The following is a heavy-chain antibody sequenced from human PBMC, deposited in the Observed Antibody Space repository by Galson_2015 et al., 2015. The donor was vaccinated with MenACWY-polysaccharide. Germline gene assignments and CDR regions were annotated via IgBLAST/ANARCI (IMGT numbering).Heavy chain of an antibody. Sequence: SLRLSCAASGFTFGDYAMAWFRQAPGKGLEWAGFIRCKASGETTGYAASVKGRFTISRDDSKSTAYLQMNSLQTEDTAIYYCTRDRPIDYWGQGTLVTVPS. CDR2: IRCKASGETT. V-gene: IGHV3-49*03. CDR3: TRDRPIDY. CDR1: GFTFGDYA. J-gene: IGHJ4*02.